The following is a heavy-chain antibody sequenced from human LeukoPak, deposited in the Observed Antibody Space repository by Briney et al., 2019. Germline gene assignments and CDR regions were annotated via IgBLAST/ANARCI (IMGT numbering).Heavy chain of an antibody. CDR1: GGTFSSYA. J-gene: IGHJ4*02. CDR3: AREGLGELTLDY. CDR2: IIPILGIA. D-gene: IGHD3-16*01. V-gene: IGHV1-69*04. Sequence: SVKVSCKASGGTFSSYAISWVRQAPGQGLEWMGRIIPILGIANYAQKFQGRVTITADKSTSTAYMELSSLRSDDTAVYYCAREGLGELTLDYWGQGTLVTVSS.